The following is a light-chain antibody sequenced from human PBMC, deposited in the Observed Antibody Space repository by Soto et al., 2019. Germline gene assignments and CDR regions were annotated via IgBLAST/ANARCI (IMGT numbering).Light chain of an antibody. CDR2: EVT. CDR3: NSYTSSDTLI. CDR1: SGDVGTSNY. V-gene: IGLV2-14*01. J-gene: IGLJ2*01. Sequence: QSVLTQPASLSGSLGQSITISCTGTSGDVGTSNYVSWYQQHPGKAPKLIIYEVTNRPSGVSDRFSGSKSGNTASLTISGLQAEDEADYHCNSYTSSDTLIFGGGTKLTVL.